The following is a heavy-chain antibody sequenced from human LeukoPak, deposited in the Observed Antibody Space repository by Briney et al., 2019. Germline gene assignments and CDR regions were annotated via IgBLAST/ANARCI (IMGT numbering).Heavy chain of an antibody. Sequence: ASVKVSCKASGYTFTSYGISWVRQAPGQGLEWMGWISAYNGNTNYAQKLQGRVTMTTDTSTSTAYMELRSLRSDDTAVYYCARVAAAGTPYCYYYMDVWGKGTTVTVSS. V-gene: IGHV1-18*01. CDR1: GYTFTSYG. D-gene: IGHD6-13*01. J-gene: IGHJ6*03. CDR2: ISAYNGNT. CDR3: ARVAAAGTPYCYYYMDV.